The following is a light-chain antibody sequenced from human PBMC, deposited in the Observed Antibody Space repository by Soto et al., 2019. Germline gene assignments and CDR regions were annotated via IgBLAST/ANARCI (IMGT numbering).Light chain of an antibody. CDR2: GAS. CDR3: KQYKEWPPFT. Sequence: VLTQSPCTLSLSPGERATLSCRASQSVSSSYLAWYQQKPGQAPRLLIYGASSRATGIPDRFSGSGSGTDFTLTISSLQSEDFAVYYCKQYKEWPPFTFGQGTRLEIK. J-gene: IGKJ5*01. V-gene: IGKV3-20*01. CDR1: QSVSSSY.